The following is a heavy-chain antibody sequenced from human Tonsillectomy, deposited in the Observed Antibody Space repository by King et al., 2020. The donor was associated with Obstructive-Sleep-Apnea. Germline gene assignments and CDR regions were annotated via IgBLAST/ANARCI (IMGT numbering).Heavy chain of an antibody. J-gene: IGHJ4*02. CDR1: GFTFSSYG. CDR2: IWYDGSNK. CDR3: ARDPLPYYYDSSGYHFDY. V-gene: IGHV3-33*01. Sequence: VQLVESGGGVVQPGRSLRLSCAASGFTFSSYGMHWVRQAPGKGLEWVAVIWYDGSNKYYAYSVKGRFTISRDNSKNTLYLQMNSLRAEDPAVYYCARDPLPYYYDSSGYHFDYWGQGTLVTVSS. D-gene: IGHD3-22*01.